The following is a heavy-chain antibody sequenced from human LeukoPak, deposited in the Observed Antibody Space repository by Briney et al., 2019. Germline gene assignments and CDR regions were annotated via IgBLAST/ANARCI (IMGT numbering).Heavy chain of an antibody. CDR2: FNSKSDGGTT. CDR3: TKVSSKGSLDY. J-gene: IGHJ4*02. V-gene: IGHV3-15*01. D-gene: IGHD4-11*01. CDR1: GIPFSYAW. Sequence: RVSLRLSCAASGIPFSYAWMTWVRQAPGKGLEWVGRFNSKSDGGTTDYAAPVKGRFTISRDDSETTLYLQMNSLKTEDTAVYYCTKVSSKGSLDYWGQGTLVTVSS.